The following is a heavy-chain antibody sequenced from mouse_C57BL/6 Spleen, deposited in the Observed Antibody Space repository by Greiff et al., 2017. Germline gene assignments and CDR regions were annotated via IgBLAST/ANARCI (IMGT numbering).Heavy chain of an antibody. V-gene: IGHV1-72*01. CDR2: IDPNSGGT. CDR3: ASGGHYDYDEGFAY. Sequence: VQLQQPGAELVKPGASVKLSCKASGYTFSSYWLHWVKQRPGRGLEWIGRIDPNSGGTKYNEKFKSKATLTVDKPSRTAYMQLSSLTSEDSAVYYCASGGHYDYDEGFAYWGQGTLVTVSA. J-gene: IGHJ3*01. CDR1: GYTFSSYW. D-gene: IGHD2-4*01.